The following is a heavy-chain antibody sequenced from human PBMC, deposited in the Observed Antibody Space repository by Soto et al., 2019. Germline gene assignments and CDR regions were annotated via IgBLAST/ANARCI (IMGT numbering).Heavy chain of an antibody. D-gene: IGHD2-15*01. CDR2: INHSGST. J-gene: IGHJ6*02. CDR3: ARGLAVAAYYYYCGMDV. V-gene: IGHV4-34*01. CDR1: GGSFSGYY. Sequence: SETLSLTCAVYGGSFSGYYWSWIRQPPGKGLEWIGEINHSGSTNYNPSLKSRVTISVDTSKNQFSLKLSSVTAADTAVYYCARGLAVAAYYYYCGMDVWGQGTTVTVSS.